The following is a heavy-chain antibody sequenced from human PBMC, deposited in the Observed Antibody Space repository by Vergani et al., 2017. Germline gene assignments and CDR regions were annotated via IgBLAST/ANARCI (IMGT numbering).Heavy chain of an antibody. CDR1: GFTVSSNY. CDR2: IYSGGST. D-gene: IGHD4-17*01. CDR3: AKQLGDDGPPRDY. J-gene: IGHJ4*02. V-gene: IGHV3-53*01. Sequence: EVQLVESGGGLIQPGGSLRLSCAASGFTVSSNYMSWVRQAPGKGLEWVSVIYSGGSTYYADSVKGRFTISRDNSKNTLYLQMNSLRAEDTAVYYCAKQLGDDGPPRDYWGQGTLVTVSS.